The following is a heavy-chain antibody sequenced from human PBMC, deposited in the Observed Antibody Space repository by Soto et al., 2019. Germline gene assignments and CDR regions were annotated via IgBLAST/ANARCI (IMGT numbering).Heavy chain of an antibody. CDR3: TTAVAGPVYYYGMDV. J-gene: IGHJ6*02. CDR2: IKSKTDGGTT. D-gene: IGHD6-19*01. V-gene: IGHV3-15*07. CDR1: GFTFSNAW. Sequence: EVQLVESGGGLVKPGGSLRLSCAASGFTFSNAWMNWVRQAPGKGLEWVGRIKSKTDGGTTDYAAPVKGRFTISRDDSKNTLYLQMNSLKIEDTAVYYCTTAVAGPVYYYGMDVWGQGTTVTVSS.